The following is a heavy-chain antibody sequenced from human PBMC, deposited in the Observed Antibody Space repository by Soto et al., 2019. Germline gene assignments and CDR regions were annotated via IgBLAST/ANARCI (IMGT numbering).Heavy chain of an antibody. CDR1: GFTFSTDT. D-gene: IGHD6-19*01. CDR3: ARFFGSGFDY. Sequence: EVQLVKSGGGLIQPGGSLRLSCVASGFTFSTDTMNWVRQAPGKGLEWVAHISTSGATRYYADSVKGRFTISRDNAKTSLYLQMDSLRNEDTAVYYCARFFGSGFDYWGQGTLVTVSS. J-gene: IGHJ4*02. V-gene: IGHV3-48*02. CDR2: ISTSGATR.